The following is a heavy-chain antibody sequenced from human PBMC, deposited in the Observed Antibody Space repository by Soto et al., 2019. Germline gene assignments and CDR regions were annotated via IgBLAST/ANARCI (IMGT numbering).Heavy chain of an antibody. CDR2: IDPSDSYT. Sequence: EVQLVQSGAEVKKPGESLRISCKGSGYSFTSYWISWVRQMPGKGLEWMGRIDPSDSYTNYSPSFQGHVTISADKSISTTYLQWSSLKASDTAMYYCARRHSSSSAFDPWGQGTLVTVSS. CDR3: ARRHSSSSAFDP. J-gene: IGHJ5*02. D-gene: IGHD6-13*01. CDR1: GYSFTSYW. V-gene: IGHV5-10-1*01.